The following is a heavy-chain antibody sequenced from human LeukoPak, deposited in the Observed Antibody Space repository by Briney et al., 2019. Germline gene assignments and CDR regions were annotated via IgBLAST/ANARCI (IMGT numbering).Heavy chain of an antibody. CDR3: ARDHEGSSIAEAGTSPYFDY. D-gene: IGHD6-13*01. CDR2: TYYRSKWYN. J-gene: IGHJ4*02. Sequence: PSQTLSLTCAISGDSVSSNSAAWNWIRQSPSRGLEWLGRTYYRSKWYNDYAVSVKSRITINPDTSKNQFSLQLNSVTPEDTAVYYCARDHEGSSIAEAGTSPYFDYWGQGTLVTVSS. CDR1: GDSVSSNSAA. V-gene: IGHV6-1*01.